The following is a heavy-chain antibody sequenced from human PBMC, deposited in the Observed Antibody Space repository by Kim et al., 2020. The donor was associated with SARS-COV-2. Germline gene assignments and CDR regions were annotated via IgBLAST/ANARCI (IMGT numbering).Heavy chain of an antibody. J-gene: IGHJ4*02. CDR3: ARAPDYYDSSGYSDY. Sequence: SETLSLTCAVSGGSISSSNWWSWVRQPPGKGLEWIGEIYHSGSTNYNPSLKSRVTISVDKSKNQFSLKLSSVTAADTAVYYCARAPDYYDSSGYSDYWGQGTLVTVSS. CDR2: IYHSGST. V-gene: IGHV4-4*02. CDR1: GGSISSSNW. D-gene: IGHD3-22*01.